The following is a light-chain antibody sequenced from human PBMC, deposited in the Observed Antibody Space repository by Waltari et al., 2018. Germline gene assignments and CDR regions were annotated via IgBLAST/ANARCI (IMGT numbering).Light chain of an antibody. J-gene: IGLJ3*02. Sequence: SYELTQPPSVSVSPGQTAPITSSGDALPKQFAHWYHQKPGQAPVVVIYKDTERPSGIPERFSGSSSGTTVTLTINGVQAEDEADYYCQSADSSGTWVFGGGTKLTVL. CDR3: QSADSSGTWV. CDR2: KDT. CDR1: ALPKQF. V-gene: IGLV3-25*03.